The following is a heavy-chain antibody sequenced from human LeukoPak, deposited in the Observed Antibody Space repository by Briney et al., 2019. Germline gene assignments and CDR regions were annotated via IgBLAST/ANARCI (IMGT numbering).Heavy chain of an antibody. CDR2: ISTSSSYI. Sequence: GGSLRLSCAASGFTLSSFSMNWVRQAPGKGLEWVSFISTSSSYIHNADSVKGRFTISRDNAENSLYLQMNSLRAEDTAVYYCARAAIAAARIYYYMDVWGKGTTVTVSS. V-gene: IGHV3-21*01. J-gene: IGHJ6*03. CDR3: ARAAIAAARIYYYMDV. D-gene: IGHD6-13*01. CDR1: GFTLSSFS.